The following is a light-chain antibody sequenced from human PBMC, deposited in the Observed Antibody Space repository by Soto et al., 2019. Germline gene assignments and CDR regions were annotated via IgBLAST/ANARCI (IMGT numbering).Light chain of an antibody. V-gene: IGLV2-14*01. CDR2: GVS. Sequence: QSVLTQPASESGSPGQSVTTSCSGTRSDIGSYNYVAWYQQFPGKTPKILIYGVSNRPSGVSSRFSGSKSGNMASLTISGLQAEDEADYYCISYTGSSTSYVFGSGTKVTVL. CDR3: ISYTGSSTSYV. CDR1: RSDIGSYNY. J-gene: IGLJ1*01.